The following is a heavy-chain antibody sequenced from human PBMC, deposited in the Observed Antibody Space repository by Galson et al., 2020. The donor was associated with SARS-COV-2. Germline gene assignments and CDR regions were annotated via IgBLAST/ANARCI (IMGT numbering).Heavy chain of an antibody. J-gene: IGHJ3*02. Sequence: ASVKVSCKTSGYTLTSYGISWVRQAPGQGLEWMGWISAYKGHTDYAQKFQGRVTMTTDTSTDTAYMELRSLRSDDMAVYYCASRLEFMVRGVIIGQAFDIWGQGTMVTVSS. CDR3: ASRLEFMVRGVIIGQAFDI. V-gene: IGHV1-18*03. D-gene: IGHD3-10*01. CDR2: ISAYKGHT. CDR1: GYTLTSYG.